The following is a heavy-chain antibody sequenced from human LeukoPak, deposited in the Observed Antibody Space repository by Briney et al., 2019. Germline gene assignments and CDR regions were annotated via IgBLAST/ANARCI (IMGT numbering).Heavy chain of an antibody. CDR2: ISYDGSNK. J-gene: IGHJ4*02. Sequence: PGGSLRLSCAASGFTSSSYGMPWVRQAPGKGLEWVAVISYDGSNKYYADSVKGRFTISRDNSKNTLYLQMNSLRAEDTAVYYCATYNWNYLWFDYWGQGTLVTVSS. CDR1: GFTSSSYG. CDR3: ATYNWNYLWFDY. D-gene: IGHD1-7*01. V-gene: IGHV3-30*03.